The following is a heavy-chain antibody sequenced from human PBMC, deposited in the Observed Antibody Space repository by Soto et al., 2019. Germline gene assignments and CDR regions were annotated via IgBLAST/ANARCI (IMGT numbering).Heavy chain of an antibody. J-gene: IGHJ4*02. CDR3: ARGREIFGAVTPFEY. V-gene: IGHV4-34*02. CDR2: INHTGST. D-gene: IGHD3-3*01. Sequence: QVQLQQWGAGLPKPSETLSLTCAVYGAPFSGYYWTWIRQPPGKELEWIGEINHTGSTKYNPSLKSRVTISLDTSKTQFSLSLRSVAAADTAVYYCARGREIFGAVTPFEYWGQGTQVAVSS. CDR1: GAPFSGYY.